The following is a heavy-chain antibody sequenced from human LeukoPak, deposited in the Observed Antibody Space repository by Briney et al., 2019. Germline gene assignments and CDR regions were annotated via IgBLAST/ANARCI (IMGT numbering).Heavy chain of an antibody. CDR2: MNPNSGNT. V-gene: IGHV1-8*03. D-gene: IGHD2-2*01. J-gene: IGHJ4*02. Sequence: GASVKVSCKASGYTFTSYYMHWVRQAPGQGLEWMGWMNPNSGNTGYAQKFQGRVTITRNTSISTAYMELSSLRSEDTAVYYCARVPRYCSSTSCYVLDYWGQGTLVTVSS. CDR3: ARVPRYCSSTSCYVLDY. CDR1: GYTFTSYY.